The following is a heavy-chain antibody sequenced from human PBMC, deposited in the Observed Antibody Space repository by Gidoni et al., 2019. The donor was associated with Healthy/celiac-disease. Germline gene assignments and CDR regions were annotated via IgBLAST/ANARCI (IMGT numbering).Heavy chain of an antibody. CDR3: ARDGDIVLMVYAGGWFDP. Sequence: QVQLVQSGAAVKKPGASVKVSCKASGYTFTSYGISWVRQAPGQGLEWMGWISAYNGNTNYAQKLQGRVTMTTDTSTSTAYMELRSLRSDDTAVYYCARDGDIVLMVYAGGWFDPWGQGTLVTVSS. CDR1: GYTFTSYG. D-gene: IGHD2-8*01. V-gene: IGHV1-18*01. CDR2: ISAYNGNT. J-gene: IGHJ5*02.